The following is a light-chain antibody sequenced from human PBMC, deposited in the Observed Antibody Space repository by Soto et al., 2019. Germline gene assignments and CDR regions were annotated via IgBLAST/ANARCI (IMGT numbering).Light chain of an antibody. CDR3: TQSAQRRT. V-gene: IGKV2D-29*01. J-gene: IGKJ2*02. CDR1: QSLLHSDGKTY. Sequence: EIVLTQTPLSLSVTPGQQASISCKSSQSLLHSDGKTYLYWYLQRPGQAPHLLIYEVSNRFSGVPDRFSGGGSATDFPLNISRVEAEEVGVYYCTQSAQRRTFGQGTKLEI. CDR2: EVS.